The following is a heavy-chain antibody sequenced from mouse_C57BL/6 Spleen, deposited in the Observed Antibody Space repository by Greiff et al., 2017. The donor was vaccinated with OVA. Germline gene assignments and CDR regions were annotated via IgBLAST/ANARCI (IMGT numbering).Heavy chain of an antibody. CDR1: GYTFTSYW. Sequence: QVQLQQPGAELVKPGASVKMSCKASGYTFTSYWITWVKQRPGQGLEWIGDIYPGSGSTNYNEKFKSKATLTVDKTSSTAYMPLSSLTSEDSAVYYCARSDYGSSYGYYAMDYWGQGTSVTVSS. D-gene: IGHD1-1*01. CDR2: IYPGSGST. CDR3: ARSDYGSSYGYYAMDY. V-gene: IGHV1-55*01. J-gene: IGHJ4*01.